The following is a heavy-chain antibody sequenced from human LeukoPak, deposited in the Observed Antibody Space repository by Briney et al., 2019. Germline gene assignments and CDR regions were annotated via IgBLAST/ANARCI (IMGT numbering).Heavy chain of an antibody. D-gene: IGHD2-15*01. J-gene: IGHJ4*02. V-gene: IGHV3-11*01. CDR3: ARRAHCSGGSCYPYYFDY. CDR1: GFTFSDYY. CDR2: ISSSGSTI. Sequence: GGSLRLSCAASGFTFSDYYMTWIRQAPGKGLEWVSYISSSGSTIYYADSVKGRFTISRDNARNSLYLQMNSLRAEDTAVYYCARRAHCSGGSCYPYYFDYWGQGTLVTVSS.